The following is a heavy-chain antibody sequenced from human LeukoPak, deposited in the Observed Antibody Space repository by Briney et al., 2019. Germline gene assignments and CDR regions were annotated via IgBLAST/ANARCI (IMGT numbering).Heavy chain of an antibody. Sequence: GGSLRLSCAASGFTFSSYAMHWVRQAPGKGLEWVAVISYDGSNKYYADSVRGRFTISRDNSKNTLYLQMNSLRAEDTAVYYCATPLAATGFDYWGQGTLVTVSS. CDR3: ATPLAATGFDY. V-gene: IGHV3-30-3*02. J-gene: IGHJ4*02. CDR2: ISYDGSNK. CDR1: GFTFSSYA. D-gene: IGHD2-15*01.